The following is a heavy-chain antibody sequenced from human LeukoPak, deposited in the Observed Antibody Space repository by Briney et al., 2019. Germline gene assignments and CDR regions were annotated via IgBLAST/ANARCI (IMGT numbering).Heavy chain of an antibody. J-gene: IGHJ4*02. D-gene: IGHD5-24*01. Sequence: QPGGSLRLSCAASGFTFSSYGMHWVRQAPGKGLEWVAVISYDGSNKYYADSMKGRFTISRDNSKNTLYLQMNSLRAEDTAVYYCAKLMTTKLFDYWGQGTLVTVSS. CDR3: AKLMTTKLFDY. CDR2: ISYDGSNK. CDR1: GFTFSSYG. V-gene: IGHV3-30*18.